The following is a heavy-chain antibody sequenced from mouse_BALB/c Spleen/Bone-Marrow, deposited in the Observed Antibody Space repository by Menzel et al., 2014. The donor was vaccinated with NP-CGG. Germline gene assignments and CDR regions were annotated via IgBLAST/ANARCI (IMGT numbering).Heavy chain of an antibody. CDR1: GYKFTDYA. D-gene: IGHD1-1*01. CDR2: ISTYSGNT. CDR3: ARNFYGSAYFDF. J-gene: IGHJ2*01. Sequence: QVQLQQPGPELVRPGVSVKISCKGSGYKFTDYAMHWVKQSHAKSLEWIGLISTYSGNTHYNQKFKGKATMTVDKSSSTTYMELAGLTSEDSAIYYCARNFYGSAYFDFWGQGSTLTVSS. V-gene: IGHV1-67*01.